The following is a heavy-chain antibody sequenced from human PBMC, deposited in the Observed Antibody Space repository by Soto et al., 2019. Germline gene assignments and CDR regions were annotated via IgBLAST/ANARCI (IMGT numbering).Heavy chain of an antibody. CDR3: ARGCGGDCFRSDY. V-gene: IGHV3-48*02. J-gene: IGHJ4*02. CDR2: ISSSSSTI. Sequence: DVQLVESGGGLVQPGGSLRLSCAASGFTFSIYSMNWVRQAPGKGLEWVSYISSSSSTIYYAEPVKGRFTISRDNAKNSLYLQMNSLRDEDTAVYYCARGCGGDCFRSDYWGQGTLVTVSS. CDR1: GFTFSIYS. D-gene: IGHD2-21*02.